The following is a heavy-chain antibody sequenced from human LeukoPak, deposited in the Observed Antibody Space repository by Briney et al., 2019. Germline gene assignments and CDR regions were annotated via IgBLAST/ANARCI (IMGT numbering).Heavy chain of an antibody. CDR2: ISWDSGVT. CDR1: GVTFEDFA. Sequence: PGGSLRLSCAVSGVTFEDFAMHWVRQVPGKGLEWVSGISWDSGVTAYADSVKGRFTISRDNAKNSLDLQMESLRAEDTAVYYCAKDTGSPADAITMEDNAFDIWGQGTMVTVSS. CDR3: AKDTGSPADAITMEDNAFDI. D-gene: IGHD3-3*01. J-gene: IGHJ3*02. V-gene: IGHV3-9*01.